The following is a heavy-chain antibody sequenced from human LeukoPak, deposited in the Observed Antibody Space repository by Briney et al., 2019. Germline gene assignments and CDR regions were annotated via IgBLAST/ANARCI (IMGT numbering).Heavy chain of an antibody. CDR1: GGSVSSGSYY. CDR3: AREPCSGGSCYGFDY. CDR2: IYYSGST. D-gene: IGHD2-15*01. V-gene: IGHV4-61*01. Sequence: SETLSLTCTVSGGSVSSGSYYWSWIRQPPGKGLEWIGYIYYSGSTNYNPSLKSRVTISVDTSKNQFSLKLSSVTAADTAVYYCAREPCSGGSCYGFDYWGQGTLVTVSS. J-gene: IGHJ4*02.